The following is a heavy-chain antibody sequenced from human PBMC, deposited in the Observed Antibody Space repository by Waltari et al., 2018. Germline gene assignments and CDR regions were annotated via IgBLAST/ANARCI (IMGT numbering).Heavy chain of an antibody. V-gene: IGHV7-4-1*02. J-gene: IGHJ4*02. CDR3: ARDDGADYYASSDY. D-gene: IGHD3-22*01. Sequence: QVQLVQSGSELKKPGASVKVSCKASGYTFTSYAMNWVRQAPGQGLEWMGWINTNTGNPTYAPCFTGRFVFSLDTSVSTSYLQISSLTAEDTAVYYCARDDGADYYASSDYWGQGTLVTVSS. CDR1: GYTFTSYA. CDR2: INTNTGNP.